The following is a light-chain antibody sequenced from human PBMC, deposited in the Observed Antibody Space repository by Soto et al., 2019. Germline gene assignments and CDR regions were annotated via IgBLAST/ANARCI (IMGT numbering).Light chain of an antibody. V-gene: IGKV3-11*01. Sequence: EIVLAQSPGTLSLSPWERAALSCVASQSVSRHLAWYQQKPGQAPRLLIYDASNRATGIPARFSGSGSGTDFTLTISSLEPEDFAVYYCQQRNNWPPVTFGGGTKVDIK. CDR2: DAS. CDR3: QQRNNWPPVT. CDR1: QSVSRH. J-gene: IGKJ4*01.